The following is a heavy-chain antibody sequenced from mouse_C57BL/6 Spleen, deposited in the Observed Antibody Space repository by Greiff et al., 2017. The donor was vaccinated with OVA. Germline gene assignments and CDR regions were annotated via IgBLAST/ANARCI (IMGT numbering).Heavy chain of an antibody. Sequence: QVQLQQPGAELVKPGASVKLSCKASGYTFTSYWMQWVKQRPGQGLERIGEIDPSDSYTNYNQKFKGKATLTVDTSSSTAYMQLSSLTSEDSAVYYCARAYYSNSGDYWGQGTTLTVSS. CDR1: GYTFTSYW. J-gene: IGHJ2*01. CDR2: IDPSDSYT. CDR3: ARAYYSNSGDY. V-gene: IGHV1-50*01. D-gene: IGHD2-5*01.